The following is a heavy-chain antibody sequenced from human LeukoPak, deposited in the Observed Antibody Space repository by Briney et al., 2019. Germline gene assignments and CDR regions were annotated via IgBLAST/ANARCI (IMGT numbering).Heavy chain of an antibody. Sequence: GGSLRLSCAASGFTFSSYGMNWVRQAPGRGLEWVTFIRYDVSDKFYADSVKGRFTISRDNSKNTLYLQMHSLRAEDTAVHYCAKGSHSSYYYDSSGFDYWGQGTLVTVSS. J-gene: IGHJ4*02. CDR2: IRYDVSDK. CDR1: GFTFSSYG. CDR3: AKGSHSSYYYDSSGFDY. V-gene: IGHV3-30*02. D-gene: IGHD3-22*01.